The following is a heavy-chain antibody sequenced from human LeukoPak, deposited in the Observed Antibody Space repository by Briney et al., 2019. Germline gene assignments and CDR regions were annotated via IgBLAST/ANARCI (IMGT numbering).Heavy chain of an antibody. CDR3: ARDDSPITTVTTFAY. D-gene: IGHD4-11*01. V-gene: IGHV4-4*07. CDR2: YYASGST. J-gene: IGHJ4*02. CDR1: GGSIRGYY. Sequence: SETLSLTCTVPGGSIRGYYWSWIRQPAGKRLEWIGRYYASGSTNYNPSLKSRVTMSVDTSKSQFSLKLSSVTAADTAVYYCARDDSPITTVTTFAYWGQGILVTVSS.